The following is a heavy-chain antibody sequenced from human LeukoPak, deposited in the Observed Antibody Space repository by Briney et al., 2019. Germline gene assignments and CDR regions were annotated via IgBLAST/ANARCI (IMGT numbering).Heavy chain of an antibody. D-gene: IGHD6-13*01. CDR2: IYYSGST. Sequence: GSLRLSCAASGFTFSSYALTWVRQAPGKGLEWIGYIYYSGSTNYNPSFKSRVAISVDTSKNQFSLKLSSVAAADTAVYYCARHLQQLAWFDPWGQGTLVTVSS. V-gene: IGHV4-59*08. CDR3: ARHLQQLAWFDP. J-gene: IGHJ5*02. CDR1: GFTFSSYA.